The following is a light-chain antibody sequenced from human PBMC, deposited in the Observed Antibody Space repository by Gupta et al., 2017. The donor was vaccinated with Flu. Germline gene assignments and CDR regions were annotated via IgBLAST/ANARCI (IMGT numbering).Light chain of an antibody. Sequence: KLLIESSSRYRSGVPSRFSGSGSGTDFTLTINGLEPEDAATYYCQQTSSLPRAFGQGTKVEI. V-gene: IGKV6-21*01. CDR2: SSS. J-gene: IGKJ1*01. CDR3: QQTSSLPRA.